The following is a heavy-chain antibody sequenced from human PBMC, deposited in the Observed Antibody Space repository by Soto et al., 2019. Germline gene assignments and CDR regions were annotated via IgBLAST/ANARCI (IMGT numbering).Heavy chain of an antibody. CDR3: ARDPNYDFWSGYRNKEGTYGMDV. CDR2: ISSGASNM. J-gene: IGHJ6*02. Sequence: SGGSLRLSCAASGFAFSGFEMNWVRQAPGKGLEWVSYISSGASNMSYADSVTGRFTISRDNAQSSLYLQMNSLRVEDTAVYYCARDPNYDFWSGYRNKEGTYGMDVWGQGTTVTVSS. V-gene: IGHV3-48*03. CDR1: GFAFSGFE. D-gene: IGHD3-3*01.